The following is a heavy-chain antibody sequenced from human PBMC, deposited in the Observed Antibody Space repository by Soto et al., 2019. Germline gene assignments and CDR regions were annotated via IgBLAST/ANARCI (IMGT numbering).Heavy chain of an antibody. D-gene: IGHD4-17*01. J-gene: IGHJ6*02. CDR1: GGSISSGGYY. CDR3: ARGGDRYYYYGMDV. Sequence: RPSATLSLSCTVSGGSISSGGYYWRWIRQHPGKGLEWIGYIYYRGSTYYNPSLKSRVTISVDTSKNQFSLKLSSVTAADTAVYYCARGGDRYYYYGMDVWGQGTRVTVSS. CDR2: IYYRGST. V-gene: IGHV4-31*03.